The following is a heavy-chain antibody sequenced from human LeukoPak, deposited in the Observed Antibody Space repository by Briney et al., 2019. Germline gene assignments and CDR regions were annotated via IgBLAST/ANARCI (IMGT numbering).Heavy chain of an antibody. CDR1: GFTFSSYG. V-gene: IGHV3-30*03. Sequence: GGSLRLSCAASGFTFSSYGMHWVRQAPGKGLEWVAVISYVGSNKYYADSVKGRFTISRDNSKNTLYLQMNSLRAEDTAVYYCARSYDSSGYYTYYFDYWGQGTLVTVSS. CDR2: ISYVGSNK. J-gene: IGHJ4*02. CDR3: ARSYDSSGYYTYYFDY. D-gene: IGHD3-22*01.